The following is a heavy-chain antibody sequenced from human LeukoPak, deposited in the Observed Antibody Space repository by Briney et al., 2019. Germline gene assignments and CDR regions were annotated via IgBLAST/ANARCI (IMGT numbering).Heavy chain of an antibody. V-gene: IGHV1-18*04. CDR2: VSTYNGNT. CDR3: AIDVDTATDQINDY. D-gene: IGHD5-18*01. Sequence: ASVKVSCKASGYTFTSHGISWVRQAPGQGLEWMVWVSTYNGNTNYVPKYQGRVTMTTDTSTSTAYMELRSLRSDDTAVYYCAIDVDTATDQINDYWGQGTLVTVSS. CDR1: GYTFTSHG. J-gene: IGHJ4*02.